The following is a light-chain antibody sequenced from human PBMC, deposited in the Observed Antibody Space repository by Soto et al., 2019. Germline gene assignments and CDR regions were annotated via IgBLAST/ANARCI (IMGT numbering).Light chain of an antibody. CDR2: TAS. Sequence: DSQMTQSPSTLSASVGDRVTITCRASQSISSWLAWYQQEPGKAPKLLISTASSLESGVPSRFSGSGSGTEFALTISSPQPDDFATYYCQQYSTYPWTFGQGTKVEIK. V-gene: IGKV1-5*03. J-gene: IGKJ1*01. CDR3: QQYSTYPWT. CDR1: QSISSW.